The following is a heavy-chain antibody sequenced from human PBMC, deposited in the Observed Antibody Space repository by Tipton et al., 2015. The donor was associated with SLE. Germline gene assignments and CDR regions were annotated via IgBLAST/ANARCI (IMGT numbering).Heavy chain of an antibody. J-gene: IGHJ3*02. D-gene: IGHD5-12*01. CDR2: INQSGNT. CDR1: VGSFSGHH. CDR3: ASSLIVADAGDAFDI. V-gene: IGHV4-34*01. Sequence: TLSLTCAVYVGSFSGHHWTWIRQPPGKGLEWIGEINQSGNTDYKSSLKSRVTISVDTSKNQFSLKLSSVTTADTAVYYCASSLIVADAGDAFDIWGQGTMVTVSS.